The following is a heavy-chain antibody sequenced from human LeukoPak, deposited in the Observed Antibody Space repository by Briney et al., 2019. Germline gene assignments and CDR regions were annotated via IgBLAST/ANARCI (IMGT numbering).Heavy chain of an antibody. D-gene: IGHD6-6*01. Sequence: PSQTLSLTCAVSGGSISSGGYSWSWLRQPPGKGLEWIGYIYHSGSTYYNPALKSRVTISVDRSKNQFTLKLSSVTAADTAVYYCASQSEYSSSSDYWGQGTLVTVSS. CDR3: ASQSEYSSSSDY. CDR1: GGSISSGGYS. CDR2: IYHSGST. V-gene: IGHV4-30-2*01. J-gene: IGHJ4*02.